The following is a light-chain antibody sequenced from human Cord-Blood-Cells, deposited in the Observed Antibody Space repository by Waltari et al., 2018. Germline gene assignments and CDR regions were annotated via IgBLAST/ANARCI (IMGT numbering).Light chain of an antibody. CDR2: DVT. Sequence: SALTQPASVSGSPGQSITISCTGTTSVVGGYNYVSWYQQHPGKTPKLVFYDVTTRPAGVSTRFSASKSRNTASLTISGLQAEDEANYYCSSYTSSSTYVFGTGTKVTVL. J-gene: IGLJ1*01. CDR3: SSYTSSSTYV. CDR1: TSVVGGYNY. V-gene: IGLV2-14*01.